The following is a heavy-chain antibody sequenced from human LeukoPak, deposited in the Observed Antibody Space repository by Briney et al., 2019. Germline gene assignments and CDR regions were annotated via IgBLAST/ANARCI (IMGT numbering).Heavy chain of an antibody. D-gene: IGHD1-26*01. CDR2: IDKKDKGYATAT. CDR3: TRDSGTYNWFDP. CDR1: GFTFSGSA. V-gene: IGHV3-73*01. Sequence: PGGSLTLSRAASGFTFSGSAMHGVRQSSGKGLEWVGQIDKKDKGYATATAYAASVKGRFTISRDDSINTAYLQMKSLKTEDTALYYCTRDSGTYNWFDPWGQGTLVTVSS. J-gene: IGHJ5*02.